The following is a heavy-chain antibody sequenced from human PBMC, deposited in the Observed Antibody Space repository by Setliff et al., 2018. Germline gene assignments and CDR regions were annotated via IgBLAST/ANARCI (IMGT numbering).Heavy chain of an antibody. Sequence: GASVKVSCKASGYTFTGYFIHWVRQAPGQGLEWMGWINPNSGGTNYAQKFQGRVTMTRDTSISTAYMELSRLRSDDTAVYSCARSRLYGGWFDPWGRGTLVTVSS. J-gene: IGHJ5*02. V-gene: IGHV1-2*02. CDR1: GYTFTGYF. CDR2: INPNSGGT. CDR3: ARSRLYGGWFDP. D-gene: IGHD4-17*01.